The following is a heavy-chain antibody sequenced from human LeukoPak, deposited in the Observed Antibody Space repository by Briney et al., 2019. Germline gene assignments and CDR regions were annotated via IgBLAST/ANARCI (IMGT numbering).Heavy chain of an antibody. D-gene: IGHD2-15*01. CDR2: INQDGSVN. CDR1: GFTFSSYW. CDR3: ARDGLAAATLHWCFDL. J-gene: IGHJ2*01. V-gene: IGHV3-7*01. Sequence: GGSLRLSCAASGFTFSSYWMSWVRQAPGKGLEWLANINQDGSVNYYVDSMKGRFTISRDNAKNSLYLQMNSLRAEDTAVYYCARDGLAAATLHWCFDLWGRGTLVTVSS.